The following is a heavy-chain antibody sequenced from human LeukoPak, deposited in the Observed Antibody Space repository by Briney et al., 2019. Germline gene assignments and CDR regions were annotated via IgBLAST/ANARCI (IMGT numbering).Heavy chain of an antibody. CDR3: AKLGSNSPYYYYYYGMDV. J-gene: IGHJ6*02. CDR1: GFTFGSYA. CDR2: ISGSGGST. V-gene: IGHV3-23*01. Sequence: GGSLRLSCAASGFTFGSYAMSWVRQAPGKGLEWVSAISGSGGSTYYADSVKGRFTISRDNSKNTLYLQMNSLRAEDTAVYYCAKLGSNSPYYYYYYGMDVWGQGTTVTVSS. D-gene: IGHD1/OR15-1a*01.